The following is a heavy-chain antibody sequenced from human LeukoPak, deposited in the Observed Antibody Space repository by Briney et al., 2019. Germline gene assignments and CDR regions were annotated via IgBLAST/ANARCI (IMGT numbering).Heavy chain of an antibody. D-gene: IGHD2-15*01. V-gene: IGHV3-30*02. Sequence: GGSLRLSCAVSGFTFNISGMHWVRQTPGKGLEWVAFTRYDGSNKYYADSVKGRFTISRDNSKNTLYLQMNSLRAEDTAVYYCAKVKSLYCSGGSCYYFDYWGQGTLVTVSS. J-gene: IGHJ4*02. CDR1: GFTFNISG. CDR3: AKVKSLYCSGGSCYYFDY. CDR2: TRYDGSNK.